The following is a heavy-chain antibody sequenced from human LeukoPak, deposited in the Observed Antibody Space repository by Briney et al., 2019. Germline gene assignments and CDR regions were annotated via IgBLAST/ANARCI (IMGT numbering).Heavy chain of an antibody. CDR3: ARSPHYGFWSGYLGGVARGDSENWFDP. Sequence: ESSETLSLTCTVSGGSVRSGSYYWSWIRQPPGKGLEWIGYIYYSGSTNYNPSLKSRVTISVGTSKNQFSLKLSSVTAADTAVYYCARSPHYGFWSGYLGGVARGDSENWFDPWGQGTLVTVSS. D-gene: IGHD3-3*01. CDR1: GGSVRSGSYY. CDR2: IYYSGST. V-gene: IGHV4-61*01. J-gene: IGHJ5*02.